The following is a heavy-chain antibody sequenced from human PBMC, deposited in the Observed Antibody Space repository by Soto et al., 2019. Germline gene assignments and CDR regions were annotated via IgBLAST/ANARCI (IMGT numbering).Heavy chain of an antibody. J-gene: IGHJ6*03. CDR1: GFTFSSYG. CDR3: SRDGGSSLTYYYYYMDV. CDR2: IWYDGSNK. Sequence: PGGSLRLSCAASGFTFSSYGMHWVRQAPGKGLEWVAVIWYDGSNKYYADSVKGRFTISRDNSKNTLYLQMNSLRAEDTAVYYCSRDGGSSLTYYYYYMDVWGKGTTVTVSS. D-gene: IGHD6-6*01. V-gene: IGHV3-33*01.